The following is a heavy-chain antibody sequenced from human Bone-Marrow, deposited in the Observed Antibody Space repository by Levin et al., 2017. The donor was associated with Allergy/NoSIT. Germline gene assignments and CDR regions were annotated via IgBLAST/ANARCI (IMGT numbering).Heavy chain of an antibody. CDR3: ARSYCANGVCSYFDY. Sequence: ESLKISCTVSGGSISNYYWSWIRQPAGKGLEWIGRIYPTGSTNYSPSLKSRVTMSLDTSKNQFSLRLSSVSAADTAVYYCARSYCANGVCSYFDYWGQGALVTVSS. D-gene: IGHD2-8*01. V-gene: IGHV4-4*07. CDR1: GGSISNYY. CDR2: IYPTGST. J-gene: IGHJ4*02.